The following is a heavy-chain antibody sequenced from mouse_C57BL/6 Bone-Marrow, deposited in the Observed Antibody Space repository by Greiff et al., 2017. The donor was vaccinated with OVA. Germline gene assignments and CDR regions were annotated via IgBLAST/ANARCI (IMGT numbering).Heavy chain of an antibody. CDR1: GYTFTSYW. J-gene: IGHJ2*01. D-gene: IGHD4-1*01. CDR2: IDPSDSYT. CDR3: ARLGRRDY. V-gene: IGHV1-50*01. Sequence: QVQLKQPGAELVKPGASVKLSCKASGYTFTSYWMQWVKQRPGQGLEWIGEIDPSDSYTNYNQKFKGKATLTVDTSSSTAYMQLSSLTSEDSAVYYCARLGRRDYWGQGTTLTVSS.